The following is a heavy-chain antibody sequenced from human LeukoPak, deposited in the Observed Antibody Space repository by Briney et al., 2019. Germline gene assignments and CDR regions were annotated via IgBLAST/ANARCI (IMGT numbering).Heavy chain of an antibody. V-gene: IGHV3-23*01. D-gene: IGHD3-10*01. J-gene: IGHJ6*02. CDR3: AKVPYSDYGSGRPPFMDV. Sequence: PGESLRLSCAASGFTFSNYAMSWVRQAPGRGLDWVSTLSDSGSSTYYADSVKGRFTISRDNSKNTLYLQMDSLRVEDTATYYCAKVPYSDYGSGRPPFMDVWGQGTTVAVSS. CDR1: GFTFSNYA. CDR2: LSDSGSST.